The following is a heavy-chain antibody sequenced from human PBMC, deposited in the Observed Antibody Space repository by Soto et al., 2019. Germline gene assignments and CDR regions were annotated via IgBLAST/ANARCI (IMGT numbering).Heavy chain of an antibody. CDR1: GYTFTSNS. CDR3: ARESEDLTSNFDY. J-gene: IGHJ4*02. Sequence: VASVKVSCKASGYTFTSNSIGWVRQAPGQGLEWMGWINVYNGNTKYAQQLQGRVTLTTDTSTSTAYMDLRSLRSDDTAVYYCARESEDLTSNFDYWGQGTLVTVSS. CDR2: INVYNGNT. V-gene: IGHV1-18*04.